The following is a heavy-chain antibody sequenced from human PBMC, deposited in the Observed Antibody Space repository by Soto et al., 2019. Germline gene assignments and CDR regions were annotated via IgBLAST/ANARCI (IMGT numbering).Heavy chain of an antibody. CDR3: ARPAIPAAVSAFDY. Sequence: QVQLQQWGAGLLKPSETLSLTCAVYSGSFSGYYWSWIRQPPGKGLEWIGEINHSGSTNYNPSLKGRVTKSEDPSKNQFSLKLSSVPAADTAVYYGARPAIPAAVSAFDYWGQGTLVTVSS. CDR2: INHSGST. D-gene: IGHD6-13*01. J-gene: IGHJ4*02. V-gene: IGHV4-34*01. CDR1: SGSFSGYY.